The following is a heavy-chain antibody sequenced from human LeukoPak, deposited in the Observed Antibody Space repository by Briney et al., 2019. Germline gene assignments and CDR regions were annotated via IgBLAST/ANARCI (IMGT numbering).Heavy chain of an antibody. J-gene: IGHJ4*02. CDR1: GFTFDDYA. V-gene: IGHV3-9*01. D-gene: IGHD3-10*01. CDR2: ISWNSGSI. CDR3: AKDTYGSGLD. Sequence: GGSLRLSCAASGFTFDDYAMHWVRQAPGKGLEWVSGISWNSGSIGCADSVKGRFTISRDNAKNSLYLQMNSLRAEDTALYYCAKDTYGSGLDWGQGTLVTVSS.